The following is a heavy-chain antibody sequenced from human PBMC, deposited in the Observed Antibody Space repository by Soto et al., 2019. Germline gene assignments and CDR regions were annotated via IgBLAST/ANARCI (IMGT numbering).Heavy chain of an antibody. J-gene: IGHJ4*02. CDR2: ISWNSAII. V-gene: IGHV3-9*01. Sequence: EVQLVESGGDLVQPGKSLRLSCAASGFAFADFAMHWVRQAPGKGLEWISGISWNSAIIGYADSVKGRFTISRDNAKNSLYLQMTSLRAEYTALYYCAKDISYYDSSGYLDYWGQGVVVTVSA. CDR3: AKDISYYDSSGYLDY. D-gene: IGHD3-22*01. CDR1: GFAFADFA.